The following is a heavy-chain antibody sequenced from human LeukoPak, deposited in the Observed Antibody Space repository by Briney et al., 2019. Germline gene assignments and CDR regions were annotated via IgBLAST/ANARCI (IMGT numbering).Heavy chain of an antibody. V-gene: IGHV4-38-2*02. J-gene: IGHJ4*02. CDR1: GYSISSGYY. Sequence: PSETLSLTCTVSGYSISSGYYWGWIRQPPGKGVEWIGSIYHSGSTYYNPSLKSRVTISVGTSKNQFSLKLSSVTAADTAVYYCARGDYDFWSGYYYRMYYFDYWGQGTLVTVSS. CDR2: IYHSGST. CDR3: ARGDYDFWSGYYYRMYYFDY. D-gene: IGHD3-3*01.